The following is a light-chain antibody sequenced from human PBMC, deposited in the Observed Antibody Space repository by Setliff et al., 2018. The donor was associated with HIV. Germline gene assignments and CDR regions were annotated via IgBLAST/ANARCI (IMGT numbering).Light chain of an antibody. CDR2: DVT. J-gene: IGLJ1*01. CDR1: TSDIGSYNY. V-gene: IGLV2-14*03. Sequence: QSALAQPASVSGSAGQSITISCTGTTSDIGSYNYVSWYQQHPGKAPKLMISDVTNRPSGVSNRFSGSKSGNTASLTISGLQAEDEADYYCSSYTSRTPLYVFGTGTKVTGL. CDR3: SSYTSRTPLYV.